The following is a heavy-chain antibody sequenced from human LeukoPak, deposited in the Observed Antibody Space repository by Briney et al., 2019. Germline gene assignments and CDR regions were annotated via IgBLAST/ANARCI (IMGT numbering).Heavy chain of an antibody. D-gene: IGHD3-9*01. CDR1: GYTFTSYY. J-gene: IGHJ5*02. V-gene: IGHV1-46*01. Sequence: EASVKVSCKASGYTFTSYYMHWVRQAPGQGLEWMGIINPSGGSTSYAQKFRGRVTMTRDTSTSTVYMELSSLRSEDTAVYYCARDYHRNDILNPWGQGTLVTVSS. CDR3: ARDYHRNDILNP. CDR2: INPSGGST.